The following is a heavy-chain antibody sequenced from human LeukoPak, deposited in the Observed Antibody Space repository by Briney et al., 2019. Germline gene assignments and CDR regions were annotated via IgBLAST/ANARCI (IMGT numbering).Heavy chain of an antibody. V-gene: IGHV3-30*04. CDR2: ISYDGSNK. Sequence: GGSLRLSCEASGLSIGDYTMHWVRQAPGKGLEWVAVISYDGSNKYYADSVKGRFTISRDNFKNSLYLQMNSLRAEDTAVYYCARGMHAFDIWGQGTMVTVSS. CDR3: ARGMHAFDI. CDR1: GLSIGDYT. J-gene: IGHJ3*02.